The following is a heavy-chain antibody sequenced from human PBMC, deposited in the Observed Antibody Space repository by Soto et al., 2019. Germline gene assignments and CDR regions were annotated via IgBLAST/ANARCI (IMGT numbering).Heavy chain of an antibody. CDR3: ARDSMTTVYYYGMDV. CDR1: GYAFTSYY. D-gene: IGHD4-4*01. V-gene: IGHV1-46*01. CDR2: INPSGGST. J-gene: IGHJ6*02. Sequence: SVKVAWKASGYAFTSYYMHMVRQAPGQGLEWMGIINPSGGSTSYAQKFQGRVTMTRDTSTSTVYMELSSLRSEDTAVYYCARDSMTTVYYYGMDVWGQGTTVTVSS.